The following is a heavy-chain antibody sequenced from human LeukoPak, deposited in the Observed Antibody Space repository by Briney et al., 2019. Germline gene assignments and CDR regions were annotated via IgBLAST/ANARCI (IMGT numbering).Heavy chain of an antibody. Sequence: GGSLRLSCAASGFSFSSYGMHWVRQAPGKGLEWVAVKWYDGSNKYYADSVKGRFTISRDNSKNTLYLQMNSLRAEDKAVYYCARDGTGSGFDYWGQGTLVTVSS. CDR1: GFSFSSYG. CDR3: ARDGTGSGFDY. J-gene: IGHJ4*02. V-gene: IGHV3-33*01. D-gene: IGHD1-7*01. CDR2: KWYDGSNK.